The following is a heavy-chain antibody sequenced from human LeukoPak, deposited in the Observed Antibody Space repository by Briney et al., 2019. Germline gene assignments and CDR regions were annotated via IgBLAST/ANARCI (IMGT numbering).Heavy chain of an antibody. J-gene: IGHJ4*02. CDR2: IYYSGST. V-gene: IGHV4-59*08. D-gene: IGHD2-21*01. CDR1: GGSISSYY. CDR3: ARQFRYYFDY. Sequence: SETLSLTCTVSGGSISSYYWSWIRQPPGKGLEWIGFIYYSGSTNYNPSLKSRVTISVDTSKNQFSLKLSSVTAADTAVYYCARQFRYYFDYWGQGTLVTVSS.